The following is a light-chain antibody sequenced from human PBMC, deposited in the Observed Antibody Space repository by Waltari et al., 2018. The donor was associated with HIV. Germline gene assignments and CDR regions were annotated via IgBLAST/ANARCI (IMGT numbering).Light chain of an antibody. CDR2: GAS. CDR1: PSVSSSY. Sequence: ELVLTQSPCTLSFSPGERSPLSCRASPSVSSSYLAWCHQKRGQAPRYLIYGASSRATGIPDRFSGSGSGTDFTLTISRLEPEDFAVYYCQQYGSSLLTFGGGTKVEI. CDR3: QQYGSSLLT. V-gene: IGKV3-20*01. J-gene: IGKJ4*01.